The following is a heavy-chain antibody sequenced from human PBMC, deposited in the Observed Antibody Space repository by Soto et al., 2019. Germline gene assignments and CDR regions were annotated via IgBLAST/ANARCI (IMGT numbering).Heavy chain of an antibody. Sequence: QLQLQESGSGLVKPSQTLSLTCAVSGGSISSGGYSWGWIRQPPGKGLEWIGYIYHSGSTYSNPSLTSPVTISVDRPTHQLSLKLSSVTAADTAVYHWARVPDYGGQGTLVTVSS. CDR3: ARVPDY. CDR1: GGSISSGGYS. CDR2: IYHSGST. J-gene: IGHJ4*02. V-gene: IGHV4-30-2*01.